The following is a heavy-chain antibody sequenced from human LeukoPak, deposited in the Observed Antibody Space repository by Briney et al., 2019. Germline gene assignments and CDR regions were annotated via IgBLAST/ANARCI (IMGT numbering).Heavy chain of an antibody. D-gene: IGHD2-15*01. CDR3: AKSGGSRGGFDY. CDR2: ISGSGGST. CDR1: GFTFSSYG. J-gene: IGHJ4*02. V-gene: IGHV3-23*01. Sequence: PGGSLRLSCAASGFTFSSYGMSWVRQAPGKGLEWVSAISGSGGSTYYADSVKGRFTISRDNSKNTLYLQMNSLRAEDTAVYYCAKSGGSRGGFDYWGQGTLVTVSS.